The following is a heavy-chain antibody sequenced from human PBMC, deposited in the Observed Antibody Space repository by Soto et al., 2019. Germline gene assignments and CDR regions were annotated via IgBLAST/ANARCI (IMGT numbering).Heavy chain of an antibody. CDR2: ISYDGSNK. V-gene: IGHV3-30*18. D-gene: IGHD3-16*01. CDR1: GFTFSSYG. Sequence: GGSLRLSCAASGFTFSSYGMHWVRQAPGKGLEWVAVISYDGSNKYYADSVKGRITISRDNSKNTLYLQMNSLRAEDTAVYYCAKGAVGGSAFDIWGQGTMVTVSS. CDR3: AKGAVGGSAFDI. J-gene: IGHJ3*02.